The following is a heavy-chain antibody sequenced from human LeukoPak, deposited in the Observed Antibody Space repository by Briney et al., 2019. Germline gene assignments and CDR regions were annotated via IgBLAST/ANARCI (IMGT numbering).Heavy chain of an antibody. CDR3: AKDVWWSVS. J-gene: IGHJ5*02. CDR2: ISASGDDT. V-gene: IGHV3-23*01. D-gene: IGHD2-8*02. Sequence: GGSLRLSCAASGFTFSNHAMTWVRQAPGKGLEWVAAISASGDDTFYADSVKGRFTISRDNSKNILYLQMNSLRAEDTAMYFCAKDVWWSVSWGQGTPVTVSS. CDR1: GFTFSNHA.